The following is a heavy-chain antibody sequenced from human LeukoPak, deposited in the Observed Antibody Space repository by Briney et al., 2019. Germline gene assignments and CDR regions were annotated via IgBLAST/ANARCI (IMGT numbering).Heavy chain of an antibody. Sequence: PSETLSLTCTVSGGSISSGSYYWGWIRQPAGKGLEWIGRIYTSGSTNYNPSLKSRVTISVDTSKNQFSLKLSSVTAADTAVYYCARERGAEGATHATRPGRPEYYFDYWGQGTLVTVSS. CDR3: ARERGAEGATHATRPGRPEYYFDY. V-gene: IGHV4-61*02. CDR2: IYTSGST. D-gene: IGHD1-26*01. CDR1: GGSISSGSYY. J-gene: IGHJ4*02.